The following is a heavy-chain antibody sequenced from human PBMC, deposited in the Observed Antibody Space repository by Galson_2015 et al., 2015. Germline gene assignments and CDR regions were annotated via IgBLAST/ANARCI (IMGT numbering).Heavy chain of an antibody. V-gene: IGHV3-23*01. J-gene: IGHJ6*03. CDR1: GFTFSSYA. CDR3: ARVGYSDYKYYYMEV. Sequence: SLRLSCAASGFTFSSYAMSWVRQAPGKGLEWVSAISGSGGSTYYADSVKGRFTISRDNSKNTLYLQMNSLRAEDTALYYCARVGYSDYKYYYMEVWGKGTAVTVSS. D-gene: IGHD4-11*01. CDR2: ISGSGGST.